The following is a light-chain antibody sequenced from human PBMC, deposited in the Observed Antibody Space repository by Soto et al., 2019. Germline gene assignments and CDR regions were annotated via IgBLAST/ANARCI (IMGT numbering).Light chain of an antibody. V-gene: IGKV2-28*01. CDR3: MQALQTPRT. J-gene: IGKJ1*01. CDR1: QSLLHPNGGTC. Sequence: DIVMTQSPLSLPVTPGEPASISCRSSQSLLHPNGGTCLEWYLQKPGQSPQLLIYLTSSRASGVPDRFTGSGSGTDFTLKIRRVEAEDVGVYYCMQALQTPRTFGRGTKVEIK. CDR2: LTS.